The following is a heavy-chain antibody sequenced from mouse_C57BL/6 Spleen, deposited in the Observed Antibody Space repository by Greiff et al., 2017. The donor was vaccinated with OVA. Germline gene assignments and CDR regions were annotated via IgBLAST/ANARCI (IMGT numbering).Heavy chain of an antibody. CDR3: APLLRDNWYFDV. Sequence: VKLQESGPELVKPGASVKISCKASGYAFSSSWMNWVKQRPGKGLEWIGRIYPGDGDTNYNGKFKGKATLTADKASSTAYMQLSSLTSEDSAVYFCAPLLRDNWYFDVWGTGTTVTVSS. CDR1: GYAFSSSW. D-gene: IGHD1-2*01. CDR2: IYPGDGDT. V-gene: IGHV1-82*01. J-gene: IGHJ1*03.